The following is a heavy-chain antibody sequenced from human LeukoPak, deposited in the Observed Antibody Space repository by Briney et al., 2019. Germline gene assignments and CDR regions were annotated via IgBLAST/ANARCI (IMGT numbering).Heavy chain of an antibody. CDR3: ARNMYYYDSSGYYGY. V-gene: IGHV4-38-2*01. CDR1: GYSISSGYY. Sequence: PSETLSLTCAVSGYSISSGYYWGWFRRPPGKGLEWIGSLYHSGSTYYNPSLKSRVTISVDTSTNQSSLKLSAVTAADTAVYYCARNMYYYDSSGYYGYWGQGTLVTVSS. D-gene: IGHD3-22*01. CDR2: LYHSGST. J-gene: IGHJ4*02.